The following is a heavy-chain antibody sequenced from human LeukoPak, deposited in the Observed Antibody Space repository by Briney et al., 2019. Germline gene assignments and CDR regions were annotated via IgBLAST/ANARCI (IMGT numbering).Heavy chain of an antibody. D-gene: IGHD3-10*01. J-gene: IGHJ6*03. CDR1: GFTFSSYA. CDR2: ISSSSSTI. Sequence: GRSLRLSCAASGFTFSSYAMHWVRQAPGKGLEWVSYISSSSSTIHYADSVKGRFTISRDNAKNSVYLQMNSLRAEDTAVYYCAKGMVRGNYYYYMDVWGKGTTVTVSS. V-gene: IGHV3-48*01. CDR3: AKGMVRGNYYYYMDV.